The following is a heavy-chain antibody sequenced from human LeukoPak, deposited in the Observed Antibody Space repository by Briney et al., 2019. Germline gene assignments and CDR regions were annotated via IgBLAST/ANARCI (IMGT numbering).Heavy chain of an antibody. CDR2: INPSGDRV. CDR3: AREKAGDGWFDP. J-gene: IGHJ5*02. D-gene: IGHD5-24*01. Sequence: GASVKVSCKTSGDSVTNNYMHWVRQAPGQGREWMGTINPSGDRVTYAQKFQGRVTMTRDMCTSTVYMELSSLRSEDTAVFYCAREKAGDGWFDPWGQGTLVTVSS. CDR1: GDSVTNNY. V-gene: IGHV1-46*01.